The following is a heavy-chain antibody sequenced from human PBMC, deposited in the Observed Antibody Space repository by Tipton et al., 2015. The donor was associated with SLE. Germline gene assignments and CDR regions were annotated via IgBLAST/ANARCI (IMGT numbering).Heavy chain of an antibody. D-gene: IGHD3-22*01. CDR3: VATISDYYDSSGLDY. CDR1: GGAFSSYA. Sequence: QLVQSGPEVKKPGSSVKVSCKASGGAFSSYAITWVRQAPGQGLEWMGGIIPILGTANYAQKFQGRVTITTDEFTTTGHMELSSLTSEDTAVYYGVATISDYYDSSGLDYWGQGTLVTVSS. V-gene: IGHV1-69*05. J-gene: IGHJ4*02. CDR2: IIPILGTA.